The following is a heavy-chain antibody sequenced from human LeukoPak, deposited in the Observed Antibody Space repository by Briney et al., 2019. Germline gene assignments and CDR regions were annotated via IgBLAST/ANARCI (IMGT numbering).Heavy chain of an antibody. V-gene: IGHV3-7*01. CDR2: IKPDGSQK. J-gene: IGHJ4*02. CDR3: AREEYRGYAKYYFDY. D-gene: IGHD5-12*01. Sequence: GGSLRLSCAASGFIFNTYWMSWVRQAPGKGLEWVANIKPDGSQKYYVDSVRGRFTISRDNAKNSLYLQMSGLRAEDTAVYYCAREEYRGYAKYYFDYWGQGTLVTVSS. CDR1: GFIFNTYW.